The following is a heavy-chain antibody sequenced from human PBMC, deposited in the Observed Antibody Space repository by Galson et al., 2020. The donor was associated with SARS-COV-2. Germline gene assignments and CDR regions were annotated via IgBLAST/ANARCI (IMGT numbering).Heavy chain of an antibody. CDR3: ARGSGYETVTFDY. D-gene: IGHD5-12*01. Sequence: SETLSLTCTVSGGSISSSSYYWGWIRQPPGKGLEWIGSIYYSGSTYYNPSLKSRVTISVDTSKNQFSLKLSSVTAADTAVYYCARGSGYETVTFDYWGQGTLVTVSS. J-gene: IGHJ4*02. CDR2: IYYSGST. CDR1: GGSISSSSYY. V-gene: IGHV4-39*07.